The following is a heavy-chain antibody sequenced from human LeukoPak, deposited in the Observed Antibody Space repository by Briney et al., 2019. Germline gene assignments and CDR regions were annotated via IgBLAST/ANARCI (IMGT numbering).Heavy chain of an antibody. CDR3: ARPGAAATLPYYGMDV. Sequence: SETLSLTCAVYGGSFSGYYWSWIRQPPGKGLEWIGEINHSGSTNYNPSLKSRVTISVDTSKNQFSLKLSSVTAADTAVYYCARPGAAATLPYYGMDVWGQGTTVTVSS. D-gene: IGHD2-15*01. CDR2: INHSGST. J-gene: IGHJ6*02. CDR1: GGSFSGYY. V-gene: IGHV4-34*01.